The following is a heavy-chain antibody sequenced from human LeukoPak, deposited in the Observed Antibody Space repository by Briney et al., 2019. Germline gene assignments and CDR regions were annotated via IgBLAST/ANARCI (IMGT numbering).Heavy chain of an antibody. V-gene: IGHV4-4*02. D-gene: IGHD3-22*01. CDR2: IYHSGST. CDR1: GGSISSSNW. Sequence: SETLSLTCAVSGGSISSSNWWSWIRQPPGKGLEWIGEIYHSGSTNYNPSLKSRVTISVDTSKNQFSLKLSSVTAADTAVYYCARTLGYYDSSGYNWFDPWGQGTLVTVSS. CDR3: ARTLGYYDSSGYNWFDP. J-gene: IGHJ5*02.